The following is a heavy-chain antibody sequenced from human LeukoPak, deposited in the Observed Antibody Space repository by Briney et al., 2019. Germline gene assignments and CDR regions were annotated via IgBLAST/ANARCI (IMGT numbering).Heavy chain of an antibody. CDR3: AKVKAIAAALWY. V-gene: IGHV3-23*01. CDR2: ISGSGGST. CDR1: GFTSSSYA. D-gene: IGHD6-13*01. J-gene: IGHJ4*02. Sequence: GGSLRLSCAASGFTSSSYAMSWVRQAPGKGLEWVSAISGSGGSTYYAGSVKGRFTISRDNSKNTLYLQMNSLRAEDTAVYYCAKVKAIAAALWYWGQGTLVTVSS.